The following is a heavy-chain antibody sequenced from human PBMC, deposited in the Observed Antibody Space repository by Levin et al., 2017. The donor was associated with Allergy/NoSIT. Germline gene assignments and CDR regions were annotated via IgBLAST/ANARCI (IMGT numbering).Heavy chain of an antibody. J-gene: IGHJ5*02. Sequence: KASETLSLTCTVSGGSITSSNHYWVWFRQPPGKRLEWIGSIYYSGNTHYHPSLKNRVTVSVDTSKNQFSLKLNSVTAADTGMYYCARSSSPRYSSGWVDPWGQGTLVTVSS. CDR2: IYYSGNT. CDR1: GGSITSSNHY. D-gene: IGHD6-19*01. CDR3: ARSSSPRYSSGWVDP. V-gene: IGHV4-39*07.